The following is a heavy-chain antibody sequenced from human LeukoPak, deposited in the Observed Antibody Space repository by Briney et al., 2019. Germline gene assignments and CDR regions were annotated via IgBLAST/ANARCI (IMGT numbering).Heavy chain of an antibody. V-gene: IGHV3-53*01. CDR1: GFTVSSNY. CDR3: ARDGSARSLGN. Sequence: PGGSLRLSCAASGFTVSSNYMSWVRQAPGKGLEWVSVIDNGGSTYYASPVKGRFTISRDNSKRTLYLQMNSLRAEETAVYYCARDGSARSLGNWGQGTLVSVSS. J-gene: IGHJ4*02. CDR2: IDNGGST. D-gene: IGHD6-6*01.